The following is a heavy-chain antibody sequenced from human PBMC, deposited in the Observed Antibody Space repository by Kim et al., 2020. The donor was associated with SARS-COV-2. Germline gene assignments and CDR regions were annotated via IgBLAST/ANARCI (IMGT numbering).Heavy chain of an antibody. CDR3: ARGSGGGSGTYTCDY. CDR1: GYTFTGYY. D-gene: IGHD3-10*01. Sequence: ASVKVSCKSSGYTFTGYYIHWVRQAPGQGLEWMGRINPNSGATNYVQKFQGRVTMTRATSISTAYMELSRLRSDDTAVYYCARGSGGGSGTYTCDYWGQG. J-gene: IGHJ4*02. V-gene: IGHV1-2*06. CDR2: INPNSGAT.